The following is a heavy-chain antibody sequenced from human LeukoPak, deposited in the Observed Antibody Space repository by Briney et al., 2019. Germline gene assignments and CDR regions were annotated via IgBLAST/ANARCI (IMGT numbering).Heavy chain of an antibody. CDR3: ARALSTAARTTQFDY. CDR2: IKRDGSQK. V-gene: IGHV3-7*01. Sequence: GGSLRLSCAAPGFSFSSNWMGWVRQAPGKGLEWVAHIKRDGSQKYYLDSVKGRFTISRDNSKNTLYLQMNSLRAEDTAVYYCARALSTAARTTQFDYWGQGTLVTVSS. CDR1: GFSFSSNW. J-gene: IGHJ4*02. D-gene: IGHD6-6*01.